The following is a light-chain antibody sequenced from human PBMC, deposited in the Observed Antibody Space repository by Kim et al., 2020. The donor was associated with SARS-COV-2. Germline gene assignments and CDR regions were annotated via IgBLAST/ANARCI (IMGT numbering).Light chain of an antibody. CDR3: GTWDDSLNGWL. V-gene: IGLV1-44*01. CDR2: ADN. CDR1: SSNIGTNS. J-gene: IGLJ3*02. Sequence: GQRVPISCSGTSSNIGTNSVHWYRQLPGTAPKLLIYADNQRPSGVPDRFSGSKSGTSASLAISGLQSEDEADYYCGTWDDSLNGWLFGGGTQLTVL.